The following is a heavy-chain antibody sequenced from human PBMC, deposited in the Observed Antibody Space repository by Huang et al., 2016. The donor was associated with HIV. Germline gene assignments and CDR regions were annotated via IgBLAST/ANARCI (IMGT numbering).Heavy chain of an antibody. CDR1: GFTFSSYW. V-gene: IGHV3-7*01. J-gene: IGHJ4*02. CDR3: ARGGTYSGWWQDY. Sequence: EVQLVESGGGLVQPGGSLRLSCVASGFTFSSYWMSWVRQAPGKGQEWVANIKQDGSEKYYVDSVKGRFTISRDNAKNSLYLQMNSLRAEDTAVYYCARGGTYSGWWQDYWGQGTLVTVSS. CDR2: IKQDGSEK. D-gene: IGHD6-19*01.